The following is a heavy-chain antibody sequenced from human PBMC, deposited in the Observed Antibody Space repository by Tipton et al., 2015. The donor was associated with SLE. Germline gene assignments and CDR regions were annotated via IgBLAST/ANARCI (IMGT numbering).Heavy chain of an antibody. J-gene: IGHJ2*01. CDR3: VKDAGPYDYGDDFAYWYFDL. CDR2: ISSSSSYT. V-gene: IGHV3-11*06. CDR1: GFTFSDYY. Sequence: SLRLSCASSGFTFSDYYMSWIRQAPGKGLEWVSYISSSSSYTNYADSVKGRFTISRDNAKNSLYLQMNSLRAEDTAVYYCVKDAGPYDYGDDFAYWYFDLWGRGPLVTVSS. D-gene: IGHD4-17*01.